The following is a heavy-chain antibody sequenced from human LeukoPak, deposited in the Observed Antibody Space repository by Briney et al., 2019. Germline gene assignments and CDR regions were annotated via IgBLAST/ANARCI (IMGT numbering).Heavy chain of an antibody. D-gene: IGHD6-13*01. CDR3: AREIAAASSPRFDP. V-gene: IGHV1-3*01. J-gene: IGHJ5*02. Sequence: ASVKVSCKASGYTFTRFAMHWVRQAPGQRLEWMGWINAGNGNTEYSQKFQGRLTIIRDTFASTVYMELSSLRSEDTAVYYCAREIAAASSPRFDPWGQGTLVTVSS. CDR2: INAGNGNT. CDR1: GYTFTRFA.